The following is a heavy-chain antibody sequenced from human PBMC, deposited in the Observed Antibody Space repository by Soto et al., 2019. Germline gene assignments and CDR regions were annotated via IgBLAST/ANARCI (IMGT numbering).Heavy chain of an antibody. D-gene: IGHD3-16*01. CDR2: INAGNGNT. CDR1: GYTFTSYA. J-gene: IGHJ6*03. CDR3: ARDTVDPGLMGYYYYYYMDV. Sequence: ASVKVSCKASGYTFTSYAMHWVRQAPGQRLEWMGWINAGNGNTKYSQKFQGRVTITRDTSASTAYMELSSLRSEDTAVYYCARDTVDPGLMGYYYYYYMDVWGKGTTVTVSS. V-gene: IGHV1-3*01.